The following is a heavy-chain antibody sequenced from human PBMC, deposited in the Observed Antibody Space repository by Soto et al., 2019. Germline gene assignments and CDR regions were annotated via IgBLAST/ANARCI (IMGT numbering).Heavy chain of an antibody. CDR2: IYSGGST. D-gene: IGHD6-13*01. V-gene: IGHV3-66*01. CDR3: ARELSPVSRSSY. CDR1: GFTVSSNY. J-gene: IGHJ4*02. Sequence: EVQLVESGGGLVQPGGSLRLSCAASGFTVSSNYMSWVRQAPGKGLEWVSVIYSGGSTYYADSVKGRFTISRDNSKNTLYLQMNSLRAEDTAVYYCARELSPVSRSSYWGQGTLVTVSS.